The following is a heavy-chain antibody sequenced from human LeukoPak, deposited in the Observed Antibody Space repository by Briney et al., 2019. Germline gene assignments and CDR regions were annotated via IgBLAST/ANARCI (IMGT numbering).Heavy chain of an antibody. CDR3: ARGTDIAAAILDF. Sequence: PGGSLRLSCAASGFTFSSYAMSWVRQAPGKGLEWVSGISGSGGSTYYADSVKGRFTISRDNSKNTLYLQMNSLRAEDTAVYYCARGTDIAAAILDFWGQGTLVTVSS. J-gene: IGHJ4*02. V-gene: IGHV3-23*01. D-gene: IGHD6-13*01. CDR1: GFTFSSYA. CDR2: ISGSGGST.